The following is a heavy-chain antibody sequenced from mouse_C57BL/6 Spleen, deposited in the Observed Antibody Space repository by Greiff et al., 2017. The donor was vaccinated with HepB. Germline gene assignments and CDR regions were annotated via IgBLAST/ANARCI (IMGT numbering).Heavy chain of an antibody. D-gene: IGHD1-1*01. J-gene: IGHJ1*03. V-gene: IGHV1-18*01. Sequence: VQLQQSGPELVKPGASVKIPCKASGYTFTDYNMDWVKQSHGKSLEWIGDINPNNGGTIYNQKFKGKATLTVDKSSSTAYMELRSLTSEDTAVYWCARFTTVVATGGWYFDVWGTGTTVTVSS. CDR2: INPNNGGT. CDR3: ARFTTVVATGGWYFDV. CDR1: GYTFTDYN.